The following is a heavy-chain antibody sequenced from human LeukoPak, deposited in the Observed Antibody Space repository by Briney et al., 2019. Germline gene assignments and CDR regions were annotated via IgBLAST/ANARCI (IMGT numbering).Heavy chain of an antibody. D-gene: IGHD6-6*01. J-gene: IGHJ6*03. CDR3: ARVRPSVDSYYYYYMDV. Sequence: GGSLRLSCAASGFTFDDYGMSWVRHAPGKGLEWVSGINWNGGSTGYADSVKGRFTISRDNAKNSLYPQMNSLRAEDTALYYCARVRPSVDSYYYYYMDVWGKGTTVTVSS. V-gene: IGHV3-20*04. CDR2: INWNGGST. CDR1: GFTFDDYG.